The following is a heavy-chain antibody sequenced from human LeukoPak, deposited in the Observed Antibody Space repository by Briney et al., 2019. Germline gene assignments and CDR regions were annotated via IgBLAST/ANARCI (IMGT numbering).Heavy chain of an antibody. CDR2: ITRDGSYA. J-gene: IGHJ4*02. CDR1: GFAFSNYW. V-gene: IGHV3-74*01. Sequence: GGSLRLSCAASGFAFSNYWMHWVRQVPGKGLVWVSRITRDGSYANYADSVKGRFTFSRDNARNTLYLQMNSLRAEDTAVYYCGRGGDGYNFDFWGQGALVTVSS. CDR3: GRGGDGYNFDF. D-gene: IGHD5-24*01.